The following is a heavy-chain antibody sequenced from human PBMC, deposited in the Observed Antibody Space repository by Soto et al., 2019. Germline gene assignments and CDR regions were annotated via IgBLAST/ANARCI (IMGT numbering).Heavy chain of an antibody. D-gene: IGHD3-16*01. V-gene: IGHV3-30*18. CDR2: ISYDGTDK. CDR3: VNERPEQICLEDYGMDV. CDR1: GFTFSSYG. J-gene: IGHJ6*02. Sequence: GGSLRLSCAASGFTFSSYGIHWVRQAPGKGLEWVALISYDGTDKYYADSVKGRFTISRDNSKNTLYLQMSSLGPEDTAVYYCVNERPEQICLEDYGMDVWGQGTTVTVSS.